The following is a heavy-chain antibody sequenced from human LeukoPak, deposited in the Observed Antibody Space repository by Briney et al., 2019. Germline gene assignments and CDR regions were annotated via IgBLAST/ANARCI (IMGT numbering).Heavy chain of an antibody. D-gene: IGHD1-26*01. V-gene: IGHV3-43*02. CDR2: INENGDIA. J-gene: IGHJ4*02. CDR3: AKARWEPNFDY. CDR1: GFTFDDYA. Sequence: GGSLRLSCAASGFTFDDYAMHWVRQGPGKSLEWVSLINENGDIAYYGDSVRGRFTVSRDNAKNSLYLQMNSLTTEDTALYYCAKARWEPNFDYWGQGTLVAVSS.